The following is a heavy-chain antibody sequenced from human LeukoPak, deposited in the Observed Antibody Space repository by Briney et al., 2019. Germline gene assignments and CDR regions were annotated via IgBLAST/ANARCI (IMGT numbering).Heavy chain of an antibody. CDR2: IIPILGIA. V-gene: IGHV1-69*02. J-gene: IGHJ4*02. CDR1: GGTFCSYT. D-gene: IGHD3-22*01. CDR3: ARGSTYYYDSSGSAFDY. Sequence: ASVKVSCKASGGTFCSYTISWVRQAPGQGLEWMGRIIPILGIANYAQKFQGRVTITADKSTSTAYMELSSLRSEDTAVYYCARGSTYYYDSSGSAFDYWGQGTLVTVSS.